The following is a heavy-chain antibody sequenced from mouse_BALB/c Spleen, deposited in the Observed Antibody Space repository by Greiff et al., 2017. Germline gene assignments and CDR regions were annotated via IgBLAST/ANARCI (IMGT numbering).Heavy chain of an antibody. V-gene: IGHV1S81*02. CDR2: INPSNGGT. J-gene: IGHJ3*01. CDR1: GYTFTSYY. D-gene: IGHD2-14*01. CDR3: TRWGYDAY. Sequence: VQLQQSGAELVKPGASVKLSCKASGYTFTSYYMYWVKQRPGQGLEWIGEINPSNGGTNFNEKFKSKATLTVDKSSSTAYMQLSSLTSEDSAVYYCTRWGYDAYWGQGTLVTVSA.